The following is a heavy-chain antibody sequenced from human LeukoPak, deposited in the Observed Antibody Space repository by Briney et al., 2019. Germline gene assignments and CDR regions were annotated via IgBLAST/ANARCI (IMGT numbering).Heavy chain of an antibody. D-gene: IGHD3-22*01. CDR3: ARDQGPYYYDSSGSGFDP. CDR1: GYTFIRYH. J-gene: IGHJ5*02. Sequence: AASVKVSCKASGYTFIRYHMHWVRQAPGQGLEWIGVLNLYDGSISHAQKFQGRVTMTSDTSTSTVYMKLSSLRSEDTAVYFCARDQGPYYYDSSGSGFDPWGQGTLVTVSS. CDR2: LNLYDGSI. V-gene: IGHV1-46*01.